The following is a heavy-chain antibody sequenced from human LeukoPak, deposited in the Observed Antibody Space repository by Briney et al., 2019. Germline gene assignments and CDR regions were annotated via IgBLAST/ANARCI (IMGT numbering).Heavy chain of an antibody. J-gene: IGHJ4*02. Sequence: PGGSLRLSCAASGFTFSRYWMSWVRQAPGKGLEWVANIKQDGSEKYYVDSVKGRFIISRDNAKNSLYLQMNSLRDEDTAMYYCARGPTVTMTPGDFDSWGLGILVTVSS. CDR3: ARGPTVTMTPGDFDS. CDR1: GFTFSRYW. CDR2: IKQDGSEK. V-gene: IGHV3-7*01. D-gene: IGHD3-22*01.